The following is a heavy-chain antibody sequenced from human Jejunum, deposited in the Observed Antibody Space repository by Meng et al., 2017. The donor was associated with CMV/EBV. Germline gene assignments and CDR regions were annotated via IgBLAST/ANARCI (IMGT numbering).Heavy chain of an antibody. D-gene: IGHD3-10*01. Sequence: IRMSDYDWAWVRQAAGKGLEWVAAIHYRRSPYYSSSLKNQVNISIDMSKNQFNLRLNSVAAAGTAVYYCARDGIIRDGERPQWFDPRGQGTLVTVSS. CDR1: IRMSDYD. CDR3: ARDGIIRDGERPQWFDP. J-gene: IGHJ5*02. V-gene: IGHV4-39*06. CDR2: IHYRRSP.